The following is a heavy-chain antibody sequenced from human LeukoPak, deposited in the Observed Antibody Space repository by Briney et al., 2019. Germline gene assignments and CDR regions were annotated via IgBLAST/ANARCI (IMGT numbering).Heavy chain of an antibody. D-gene: IGHD3-22*01. CDR3: ARRYYYYSIDS. Sequence: SETLSLTCTVSGASISSYYWSWIRQPPGKGVEWIGYIHYSEGTRYNPSLKSRVTISVDASKNQFSLKLSSVTAADTAVYYCARRYYYYSIDSWGQGTLVTVSS. V-gene: IGHV4-59*08. J-gene: IGHJ4*02. CDR1: GASISSYY. CDR2: IHYSEGT.